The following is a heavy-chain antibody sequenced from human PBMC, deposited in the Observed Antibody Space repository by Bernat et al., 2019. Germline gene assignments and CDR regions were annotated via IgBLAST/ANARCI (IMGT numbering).Heavy chain of an antibody. V-gene: IGHV4-39*01. CDR1: GDSITSISFH. CDR2: KYHSGST. J-gene: IGHJ5*02. Sequence: LYLQESGPGLVKPSETLSLTCSLSGDSITSISFHWGWIRQPPGKGLEWIGSKYHSGSTFYNPSLKSRVFISTDTSRNEFSLSLNSVTAADTAVYYCVRHRHANVATVHWFGPWGQGILVTVAS. D-gene: IGHD2-21*02. CDR3: VRHRHANVATVHWFGP.